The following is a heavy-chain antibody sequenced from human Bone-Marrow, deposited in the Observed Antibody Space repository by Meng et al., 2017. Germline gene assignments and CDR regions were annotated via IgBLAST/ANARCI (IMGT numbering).Heavy chain of an antibody. CDR1: GGSFSGYY. CDR3: ARWSTIFGVVIIRHPYYFDY. J-gene: IGHJ4*02. Sequence: SETLSLTCAVYGGSFSGYYWSWIRQPPGKGLEWIGEINHSGSTNYNPSLKSRVAISVDTSKNQFSLKLSSVTAADTAVYYCARWSTIFGVVIIRHPYYFDYWGQGTLVTVSS. CDR2: INHSGST. D-gene: IGHD3-3*01. V-gene: IGHV4-34*01.